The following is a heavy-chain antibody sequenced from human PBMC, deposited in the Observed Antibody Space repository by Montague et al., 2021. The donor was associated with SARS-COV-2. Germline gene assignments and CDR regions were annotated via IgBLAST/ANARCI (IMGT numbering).Heavy chain of an antibody. CDR2: IYSGGST. J-gene: IGHJ2*01. CDR1: GFTVSSNY. D-gene: IGHD3-9*01. Sequence: SLRLSCAASGFTVSSNYMSWVRQAPGKGLEWVSVIYSGGSTYYADSVKGRFTISRDNSKNTLYLQMNSLRAVDTAVYYCARDSKPDWVPYWYFDLWGRGTLVTVSS. CDR3: ARDSKPDWVPYWYFDL. V-gene: IGHV3-53*01.